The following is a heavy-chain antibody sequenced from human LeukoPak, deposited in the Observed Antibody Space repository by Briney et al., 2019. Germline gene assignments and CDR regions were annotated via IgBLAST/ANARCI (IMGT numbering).Heavy chain of an antibody. CDR3: ARYDSSGYYFASDAFDI. Sequence: ASVKVSCKASGYTFTSYGISWVRQAPGQGLEWMGGIIPIFGTANYAQNFQGRVTITADESTTTAYMELSSLRSEDTAVYYCARYDSSGYYFASDAFDIWGQGTMVTVSS. D-gene: IGHD3-22*01. CDR1: GYTFTSYG. CDR2: IIPIFGTA. J-gene: IGHJ3*02. V-gene: IGHV1-69*13.